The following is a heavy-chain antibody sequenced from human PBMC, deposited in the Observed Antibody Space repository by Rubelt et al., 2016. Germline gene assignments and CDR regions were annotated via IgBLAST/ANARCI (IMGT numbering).Heavy chain of an antibody. V-gene: IGHV1-24*01. J-gene: IGHJ3*02. CDR3: APRWCGGDCKNAFDI. CDR1: GYTLTELS. Sequence: QVQLVQSGAEVKKPGASVKVSCKVSGYTLTELSMHWVRQAPGKGLEWMGGFDPEDGETIYAQTFQGRVTMTADTAPDTAYMALSSLGSEDTAVYSCAPRWCGGDCKNAFDIWGQGTMVTVSS. CDR2: FDPEDGET. D-gene: IGHD2-21*02.